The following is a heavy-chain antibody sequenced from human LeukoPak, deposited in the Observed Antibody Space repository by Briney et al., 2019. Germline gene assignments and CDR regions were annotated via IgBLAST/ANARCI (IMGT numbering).Heavy chain of an antibody. CDR3: ARVGRIAAAGIDY. CDR2: INPSGGST. J-gene: IGHJ4*02. Sequence: ASVKVSCKASGYTFTSYYMHWVRQAPGQGLEWMGIINPSGGSTSYAQKLQGRVTMTTDTSTSTAYMELRSLRSDDTAVYYCARVGRIAAAGIDYWGQGTLVTVSS. D-gene: IGHD6-13*01. CDR1: GYTFTSYY. V-gene: IGHV1-46*01.